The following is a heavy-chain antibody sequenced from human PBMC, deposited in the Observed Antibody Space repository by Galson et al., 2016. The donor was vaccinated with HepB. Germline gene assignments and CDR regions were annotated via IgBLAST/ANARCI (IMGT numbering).Heavy chain of an antibody. D-gene: IGHD3-16*02. Sequence: SLRLSCAASGFTFSDYYMSWIRQAPGKGLEWVSYISSSGSTIYYADSVKGRFTISRDNAKNSLYLQMNSLRAEDTAVYYCARDDYYDYVWGSYRMFSKTTNDAFYIWGQGTMVTVSS. CDR1: GFTFSDYY. J-gene: IGHJ3*02. CDR2: ISSSGSTI. CDR3: ARDDYYDYVWGSYRMFSKTTNDAFYI. V-gene: IGHV3-11*01.